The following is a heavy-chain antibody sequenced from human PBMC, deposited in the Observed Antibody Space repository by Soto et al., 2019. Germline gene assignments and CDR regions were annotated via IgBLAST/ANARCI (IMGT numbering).Heavy chain of an antibody. CDR3: AREGQDTAMDYYYYGMDV. V-gene: IGHV1-46*01. D-gene: IGHD5-18*01. Sequence: ASVKVSCKASGYTFTSYYMHWVRQAPGQGLEWMGIINPSGGSTSYAQKFQGRVTMTRDTSTSTVYMELSSLRSEDTAVYYCAREGQDTAMDYYYYGMDVWGQGTTVTVSS. CDR1: GYTFTSYY. CDR2: INPSGGST. J-gene: IGHJ6*02.